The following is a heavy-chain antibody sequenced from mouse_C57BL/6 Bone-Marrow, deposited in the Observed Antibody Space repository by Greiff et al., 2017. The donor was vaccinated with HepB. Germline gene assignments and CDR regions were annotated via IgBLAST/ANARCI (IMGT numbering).Heavy chain of an antibody. V-gene: IGHV1-26*01. CDR3: ARDTTVVADY. CDR2: INPNNGGT. D-gene: IGHD1-1*01. CDR1: GYTFTDYY. Sequence: EVQLQQSGPELVKPGASVKISCKASGYTFTDYYMNWVKQSHGKSLEWIGDINPNNGGTSYNQKFKGKATLTVDKSSSTAYMELRSLTSEDSAVYYCARDTTVVADYWGQGTTLTVSS. J-gene: IGHJ2*01.